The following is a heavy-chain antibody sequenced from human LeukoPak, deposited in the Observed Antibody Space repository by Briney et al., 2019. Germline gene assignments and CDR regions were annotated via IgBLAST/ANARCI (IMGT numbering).Heavy chain of an antibody. CDR2: IIHSGST. D-gene: IGHD3-22*01. V-gene: IGHV4-34*01. J-gene: IGHJ4*02. CDR3: ARGHGYYLVCNGYYYDY. CDR1: GGSFRGYS. Sequence: SETLSLTCAVYGGSFRGYSWSWIRQPPGRGLEWIVEIIHSGSTNYNPTPQSRVTTAVESSKNNFSLRLSSVTAADTPVYYCARGHGYYLVCNGYYYDYLGQGTMVSVCS.